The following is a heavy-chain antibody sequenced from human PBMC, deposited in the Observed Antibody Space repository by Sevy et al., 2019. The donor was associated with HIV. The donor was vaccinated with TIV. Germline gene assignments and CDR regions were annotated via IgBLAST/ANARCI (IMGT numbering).Heavy chain of an antibody. CDR2: ISYDGSNK. V-gene: IGHV3-30*04. Sequence: GGSLRLSCAASGFTFSSYAMHWVRQAPGKGLEWVAVISYDGSNKYYADSVKGRFTISRDNSKNTLYLQMNSLRAEDTAVYYCARETPTMIVSVGGFDYWGQGTLVTVSS. CDR1: GFTFSSYA. D-gene: IGHD3-22*01. J-gene: IGHJ4*02. CDR3: ARETPTMIVSVGGFDY.